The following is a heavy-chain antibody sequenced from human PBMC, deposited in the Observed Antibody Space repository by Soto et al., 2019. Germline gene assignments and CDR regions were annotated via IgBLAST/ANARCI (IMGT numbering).Heavy chain of an antibody. CDR1: GGSFSGYY. CDR2: INHSGST. D-gene: IGHD4-17*01. J-gene: IGHJ4*02. V-gene: IGHV4-34*01. Sequence: SETLSLTCAVYGGSFSGYYWSWIRQPPGKGLEWIGEINHSGSTNYNPSLKSRVTISVDTSKNQFSLKLSSVTAADTAVYYCARAHATVTTLYYFDYWGQGTLVTVSS. CDR3: ARAHATVTTLYYFDY.